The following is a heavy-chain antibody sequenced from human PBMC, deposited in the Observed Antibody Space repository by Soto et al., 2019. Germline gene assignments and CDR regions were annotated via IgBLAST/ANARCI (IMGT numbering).Heavy chain of an antibody. Sequence: QVQLVESGGGVVQPGRSLRLSCAASGFTFSSYGMHWVRQAPGKGLEWVAVISYDGSNKYYADSVKGRFTISRDNSKNTLYLQMNSLRAEDTAVYCCAAPGGVPAAIDYYYYGMDVWGQGTTVTVSS. V-gene: IGHV3-30*03. D-gene: IGHD2-2*01. CDR3: AAPGGVPAAIDYYYYGMDV. J-gene: IGHJ6*02. CDR2: ISYDGSNK. CDR1: GFTFSSYG.